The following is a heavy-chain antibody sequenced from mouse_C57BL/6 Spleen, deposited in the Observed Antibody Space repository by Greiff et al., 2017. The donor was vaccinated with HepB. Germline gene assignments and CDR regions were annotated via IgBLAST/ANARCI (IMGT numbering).Heavy chain of an antibody. D-gene: IGHD1-1*01. CDR2: INPNYGTT. V-gene: IGHV1-39*01. CDR1: GYSFTDYN. CDR3: ARIYYYGSSYWYFDV. J-gene: IGHJ1*03. Sequence: EVKLMESGPELVKPGASVKISCKASGYSFTDYNMNWVKQSNGKSLEWIGVINPNYGTTSYNQKFKGKATLTVDQSSSTAYMQLNSLTSEDSAVYYCARIYYYGSSYWYFDVWGTGTTVTVSS.